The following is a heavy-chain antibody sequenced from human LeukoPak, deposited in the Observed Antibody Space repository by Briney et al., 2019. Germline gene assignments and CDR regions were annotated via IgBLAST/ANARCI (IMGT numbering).Heavy chain of an antibody. Sequence: PSETLSLTCTVSGGSISSSGYYWGWIRQPPGKGLVGIGSIYYSGSTNYNPSLTSRVTISVGTSKHQFSLKLSSVTAADTAVYYCARRGRSDSSGWYFGYWGQGTLVTVSS. CDR2: IYYSGST. CDR1: GGSISSSGYY. J-gene: IGHJ4*02. D-gene: IGHD6-19*01. CDR3: ARRGRSDSSGWYFGY. V-gene: IGHV4-39*07.